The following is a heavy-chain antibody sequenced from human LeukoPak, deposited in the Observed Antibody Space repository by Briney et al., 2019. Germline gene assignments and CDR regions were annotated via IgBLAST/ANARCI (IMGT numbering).Heavy chain of an antibody. V-gene: IGHV4-34*01. D-gene: IGHD3-3*01. Sequence: PETLSLTCAVYGGSFSGYYWSWIRQPPGKGLEWIGEINHSGSTNYNPSLKSRVTISVDTSKNQFSLKLSSVTAADTAVYYCASGREYYDFWSGYYLDYWGQGTLVTVSS. J-gene: IGHJ4*02. CDR2: INHSGST. CDR1: GGSFSGYY. CDR3: ASGREYYDFWSGYYLDY.